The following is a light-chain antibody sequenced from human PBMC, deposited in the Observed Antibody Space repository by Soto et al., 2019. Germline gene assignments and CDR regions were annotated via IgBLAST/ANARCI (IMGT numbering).Light chain of an antibody. CDR3: QQSYSTLIT. CDR2: AAS. V-gene: IGKV1-39*01. J-gene: IGKJ5*01. Sequence: DIQMTQSPSSLSASVGDRVTITCRASQSISSYLNWYQQKPGKAPKLLIYAASSLQSGVPSRFSGSGSGTDFTLTISSLQPEDFANYYCQQSYSTLITVGQGTRLEIK. CDR1: QSISSY.